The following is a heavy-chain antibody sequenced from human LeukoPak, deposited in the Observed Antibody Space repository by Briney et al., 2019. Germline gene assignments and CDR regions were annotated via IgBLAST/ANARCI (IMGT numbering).Heavy chain of an antibody. J-gene: IGHJ6*02. Sequence: GGSLRLSCAASGFTFSSCAMSWVRQAPGKGLEGVSLISGSGDSRYYADSVKGRFAISRDNAKNTLWLQMNGLRAEETAVYYCAKGVTTVRIYYHGMDVWGQGTTVTVSS. CDR1: GFTFSSCA. D-gene: IGHD4-17*01. CDR2: ISGSGDSR. V-gene: IGHV3-23*01. CDR3: AKGVTTVRIYYHGMDV.